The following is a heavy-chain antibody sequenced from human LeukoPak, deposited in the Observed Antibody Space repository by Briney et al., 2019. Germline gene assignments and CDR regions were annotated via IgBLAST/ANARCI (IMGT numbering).Heavy chain of an antibody. CDR3: ARHSSGWVGDY. Sequence: SETLSLTCAVHDGPFSGYYWSWIRQPPGKGLEWIGEISQRGSPNYNPSLKSRVTISVDTSKNQFSLKLSSVTAADTAVYYCARHSSGWVGDYWGQGTLVTVSS. V-gene: IGHV4-34*01. CDR2: ISQRGSP. CDR1: DGPFSGYY. D-gene: IGHD6-19*01. J-gene: IGHJ4*02.